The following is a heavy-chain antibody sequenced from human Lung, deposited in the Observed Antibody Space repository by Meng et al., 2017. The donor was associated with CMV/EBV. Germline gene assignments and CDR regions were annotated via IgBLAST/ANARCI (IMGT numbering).Heavy chain of an antibody. J-gene: IGHJ4*01. V-gene: IGHV2-70D*14. Sequence: SGXXLVXPTQTLTLTCTFSGFSLSTSRMRVSRIRQPPGKALEWLARIDWDDDKFYSTSLKTRLTISKDTSKNQVVLTMTNMDPVDTATYYCERMGYGYNYFDYWXHGTXVTVSS. CDR1: GFSLSTSRMR. CDR2: IDWDDDK. D-gene: IGHD5-24*01. CDR3: ERMGYGYNYFDY.